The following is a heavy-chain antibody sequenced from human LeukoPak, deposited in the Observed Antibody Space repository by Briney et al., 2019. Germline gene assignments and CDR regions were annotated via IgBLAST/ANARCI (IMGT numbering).Heavy chain of an antibody. Sequence: GGSLRLSCAASGFTLSNAWMSWVRQAPGKGLEWVGRIKSKTDGGTTDYAAPVKGRFTISRDDSKNTLYLQMNSLKTEDTAVYYCTRELIVVVPEYYYMDVWGKGTTVTVSS. J-gene: IGHJ6*03. D-gene: IGHD2-2*01. CDR3: TRELIVVVPEYYYMDV. CDR1: GFTLSNAW. CDR2: IKSKTDGGTT. V-gene: IGHV3-15*01.